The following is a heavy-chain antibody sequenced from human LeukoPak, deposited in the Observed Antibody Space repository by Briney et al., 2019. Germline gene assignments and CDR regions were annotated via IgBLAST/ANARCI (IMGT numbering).Heavy chain of an antibody. V-gene: IGHV3-23*01. D-gene: IGHD3-3*02. J-gene: IGHJ6*02. Sequence: PGGSLRLSCAASGLTFSGYAMSWVRQAPGMGLEWVSAISGSGGTTYYADSVKGRFTISRDNANNSLYLQLHSLRAEDTAVYYCARDPFSAGREAYSFLGIYNMDVWGQGTTVTVSS. CDR1: GLTFSGYA. CDR3: ARDPFSAGREAYSFLGIYNMDV. CDR2: ISGSGGTT.